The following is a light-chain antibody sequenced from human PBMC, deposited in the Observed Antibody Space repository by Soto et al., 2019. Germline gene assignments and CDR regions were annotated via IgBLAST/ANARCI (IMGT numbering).Light chain of an antibody. Sequence: EIVMTQSPGTLSVSPGERVTLSCRASQSVRNNLAWYQQKPGQGPRLLIYDASTRATGIPARFSGSGSGTDFTLTISSLEPEDFAVYYCQQRSNWPITFGPGTKVDIK. CDR2: DAS. CDR1: QSVRNN. J-gene: IGKJ3*01. CDR3: QQRSNWPIT. V-gene: IGKV3-11*01.